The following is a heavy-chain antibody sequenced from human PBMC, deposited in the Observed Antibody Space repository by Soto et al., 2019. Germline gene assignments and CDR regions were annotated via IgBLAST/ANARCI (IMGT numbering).Heavy chain of an antibody. CDR2: IYYNDDR. CDR1: GFSLSTSAAG. D-gene: IGHD5-12*01. J-gene: IGHJ4*02. Sequence: SGPTLVNPTQTLTLTCTFSGFSLSTSAAGVGWIRQTPGGALEWLTLIYYNDDRRFSPSLKTRLTITGDTSKNQVVLSLTNVDPGDTATYFCAHSDGGYEIIYFDFWGQGIPVTVSS. V-gene: IGHV2-5*01. CDR3: AHSDGGYEIIYFDF.